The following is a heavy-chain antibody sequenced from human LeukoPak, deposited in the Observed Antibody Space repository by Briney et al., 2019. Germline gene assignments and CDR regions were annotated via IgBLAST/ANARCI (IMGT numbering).Heavy chain of an antibody. D-gene: IGHD5-18*01. CDR3: ARGRVGSRPRGYSYGTNYFDY. CDR1: GGTFSSYA. Sequence: SVKVSCKASGGTFSSYAISWVRQAPGQGLEWMGGIIPIFGTANYAQKFQGRVTITTDESTSTAYMELSSLRSEDTAVYYCARGRVGSRPRGYSYGTNYFDYWGQGTLVTVPS. J-gene: IGHJ4*02. CDR2: IIPIFGTA. V-gene: IGHV1-69*05.